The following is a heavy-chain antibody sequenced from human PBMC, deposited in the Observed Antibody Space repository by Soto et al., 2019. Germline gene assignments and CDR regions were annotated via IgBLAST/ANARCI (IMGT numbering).Heavy chain of an antibody. D-gene: IGHD1-26*01. V-gene: IGHV3-30-3*01. CDR3: ARDRGGSWTFDS. CDR1: GFTFSSHN. Sequence: QVQLVESGGGVVQPGRSLRLSCEASGFTFSSHNMHWVRQAPGKGPEWVAFIFYDGNNKNYADSVKGRFTISRDSSKNTLFLQMNSLRVEDTAVYYCARDRGGSWTFDSWGQGTLVTVSS. J-gene: IGHJ4*02. CDR2: IFYDGNNK.